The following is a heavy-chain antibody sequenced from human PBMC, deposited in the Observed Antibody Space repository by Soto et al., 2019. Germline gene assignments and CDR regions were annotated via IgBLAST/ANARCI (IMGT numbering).Heavy chain of an antibody. V-gene: IGHV3-30-3*01. CDR3: ARDPGFGEFVYYFDY. CDR1: GFTFSSYG. CDR2: ISYDGSNK. D-gene: IGHD3-10*01. J-gene: IGHJ4*02. Sequence: GGSLRLSCAASGFTFSSYGMHWVRQAPGKGLEWVAVISYDGSNKYYADSVKGRFTISRDNSKNTLYLQMNSLRAEDTAVYYCARDPGFGEFVYYFDYWGQGTLVTVSS.